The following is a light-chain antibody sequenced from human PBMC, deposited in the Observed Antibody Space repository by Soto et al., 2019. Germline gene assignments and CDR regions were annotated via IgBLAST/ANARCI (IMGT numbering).Light chain of an antibody. Sequence: IVLTQSPATLSLSPGERAALSCGASQSVSSYLAWYQHKPGQAPRLLIYDASKRATGIPARFSGSGSGTDFTPTISSLEPEAFAVYYCQQRSNSPPTWTFGQGTRVELK. CDR3: QQRSNSPPTWT. V-gene: IGKV3-11*01. CDR2: DAS. J-gene: IGKJ1*01. CDR1: QSVSSY.